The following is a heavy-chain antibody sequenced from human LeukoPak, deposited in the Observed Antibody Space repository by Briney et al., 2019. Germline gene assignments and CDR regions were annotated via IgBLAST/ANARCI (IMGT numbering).Heavy chain of an antibody. Sequence: GGSLRLSCSASGFTFNSYPMHWVRQAPGKGLEYVSAITSNGGITYYADSVKGRFTISRDNSKNTLYLQMSSLRPEDTAVYYCARGGGSYFDYWGQGTLVTVSS. CDR2: ITSNGGIT. V-gene: IGHV3-64D*09. D-gene: IGHD1-26*01. CDR1: GFTFNSYP. CDR3: ARGGGSYFDY. J-gene: IGHJ4*02.